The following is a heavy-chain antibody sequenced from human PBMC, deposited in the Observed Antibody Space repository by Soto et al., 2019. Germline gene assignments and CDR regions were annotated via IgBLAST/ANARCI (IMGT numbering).Heavy chain of an antibody. CDR3: ARVGRYYFDY. Sequence: SQTLSLTCAISGDSVSSNSVGWNWIRQSPSRGLEWLGRTYYRSKWYNEYAVSAKSRVTINPDTSKNHFSLQLKFVTPEDTAVYYCARVGRYYFDYWGQGTLVTVSS. V-gene: IGHV6-1*01. CDR2: TYYRSKWYN. D-gene: IGHD1-26*01. J-gene: IGHJ4*02. CDR1: GDSVSSNSVG.